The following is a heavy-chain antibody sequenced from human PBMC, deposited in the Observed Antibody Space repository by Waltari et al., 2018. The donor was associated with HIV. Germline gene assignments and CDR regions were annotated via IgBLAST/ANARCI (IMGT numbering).Heavy chain of an antibody. CDR3: ARGLRYCSSTSCYTGVYYYYGMDV. Sequence: QVQLQESGPGLVKPSGTLSLTCAVSGGSISSSNWWSWVRQPPGKGLEWIGEIYHSGRTNYTPSLKSRVTISVDKSKNQFSLKLSSVTAADTAVYYCARGLRYCSSTSCYTGVYYYYGMDVWGQGTTVTVSS. V-gene: IGHV4-4*02. CDR1: GGSISSSNW. D-gene: IGHD2-2*02. J-gene: IGHJ6*02. CDR2: IYHSGRT.